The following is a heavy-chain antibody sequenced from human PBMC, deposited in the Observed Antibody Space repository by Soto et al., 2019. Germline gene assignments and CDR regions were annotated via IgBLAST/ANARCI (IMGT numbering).Heavy chain of an antibody. Sequence: QVQLVESGGGVVQPGRSLRLSCAASGFTFSSYGMHWVRQAPGKGLEWVAVISYDGSNKYYADSVKSRFTISRDNSKNTLYLQMNSLRAEDTAVYYCAKPVAAQYYYYGMDVWGQGTTVTVSS. D-gene: IGHD6-6*01. J-gene: IGHJ6*02. CDR2: ISYDGSNK. CDR3: AKPVAAQYYYYGMDV. CDR1: GFTFSSYG. V-gene: IGHV3-30*18.